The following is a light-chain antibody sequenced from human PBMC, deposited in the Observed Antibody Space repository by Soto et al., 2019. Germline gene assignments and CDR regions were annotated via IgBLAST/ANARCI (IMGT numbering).Light chain of an antibody. CDR2: GAS. CDR3: QHYNSYSEA. CDR1: QSVTSNS. J-gene: IGKJ1*01. Sequence: EIVLTQSPGTLSLSPGERATLSCRASQSVTSNSLAWYQQKPGQAPRLLIFGASSRATGIPDKFSGSGSGTDFTLTISRLEPDDFATYYCQHYNSYSEAFGQGTKVELK. V-gene: IGKV3-20*01.